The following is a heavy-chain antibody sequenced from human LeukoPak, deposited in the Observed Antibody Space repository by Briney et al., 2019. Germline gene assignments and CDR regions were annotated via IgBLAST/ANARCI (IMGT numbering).Heavy chain of an antibody. CDR3: ARDRGDTARAHPFDY. CDR2: ISFSGSS. J-gene: IGHJ4*02. CDR1: GFTFSTYY. Sequence: SETLCLTCTASGFTFSTYYMSWIRQPPGKGLEWIGFISFSGSSNYNAYLQSLVTISIISSKNQLYLQLRSVLTVDTAAKYCARDRGDTARAHPFDYWGQGTLVTVSS. V-gene: IGHV4-59*01. D-gene: IGHD5-18*01.